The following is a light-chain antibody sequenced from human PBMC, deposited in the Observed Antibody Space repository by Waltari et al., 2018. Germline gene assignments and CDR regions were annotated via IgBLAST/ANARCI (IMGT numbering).Light chain of an antibody. J-gene: IGLJ2*01. Sequence: QSALTQPASVSGSPGQSISISCTGSSTDLGSSTLVSWYQHHPDKAPKLLIYEGTERPSGISHRFSGSTSGNTASLTISTLQAEDEADYYCFSYADGRSLVFGGGTKVTVL. CDR3: FSYADGRSLV. CDR1: STDLGSSTL. V-gene: IGLV2-23*01. CDR2: EGT.